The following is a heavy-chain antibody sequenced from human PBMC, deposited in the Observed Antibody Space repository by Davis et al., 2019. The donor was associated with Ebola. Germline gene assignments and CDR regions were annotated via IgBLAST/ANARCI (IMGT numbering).Heavy chain of an antibody. CDR3: AKTGPSGTAVAGTPY. J-gene: IGHJ4*02. D-gene: IGHD6-19*01. CDR1: GFTFSSYA. V-gene: IGHV3-23*01. Sequence: GESLKISCAASGFTFSSYAMSWVRQAPGKGLEWVSGISDSGGVTCHADFVKGRFTISRDNSKNTVYLEMNSLRAEDTAVYYCAKTGPSGTAVAGTPYWGQGTLVTVSS. CDR2: ISDSGGVT.